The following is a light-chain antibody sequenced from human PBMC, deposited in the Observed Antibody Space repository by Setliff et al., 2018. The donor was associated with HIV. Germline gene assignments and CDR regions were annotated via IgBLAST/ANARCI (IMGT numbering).Light chain of an antibody. CDR2: SSV. CDR3: AAWFDSLTGYV. J-gene: IGLJ1*01. Sequence: QSALAQPPSASGTPGQRVTISCSGSSSNIGTNTVNWYQQLPGTAPKLLTYSSVKRPSEVPDRFSGSKSGTSASLAISGLQSEDEADYYCAAWFDSLTGYVFGTGTKVTVL. V-gene: IGLV1-44*01. CDR1: SSNIGTNT.